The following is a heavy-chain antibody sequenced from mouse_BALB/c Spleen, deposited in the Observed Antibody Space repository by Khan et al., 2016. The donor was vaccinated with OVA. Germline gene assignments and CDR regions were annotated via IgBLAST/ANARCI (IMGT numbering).Heavy chain of an antibody. CDR3: ASGHYYGSDWYFDV. CDR1: GYTFTNYG. D-gene: IGHD1-1*01. Sequence: QIQLVQSGPELKKPGETVKISCKASGYTFTNYGMNWVKQAPGKDLKWMGWINTYTGEPTYADDFKGRFAFSLETSANTAYMQLNNLKNEDTARYFCASGHYYGSDWYFDVWGAGTTVTVSS. V-gene: IGHV9-3-1*01. J-gene: IGHJ1*01. CDR2: INTYTGEP.